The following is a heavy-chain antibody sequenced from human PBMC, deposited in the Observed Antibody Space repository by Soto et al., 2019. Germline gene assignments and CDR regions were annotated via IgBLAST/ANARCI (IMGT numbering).Heavy chain of an antibody. V-gene: IGHV5-51*01. CDR3: ASTSGYSSSWYGFWNYYYGMDV. Sequence: GESLKISCKGSGYSFTSYWIGWVRQMPGKGLEWMGIIYPGDSDTRYSPSFQGQVTISADKSISTAYLQWSSLKASDTAMYYCASTSGYSSSWYGFWNYYYGMDVWGQGTTVTVSS. J-gene: IGHJ6*02. D-gene: IGHD6-13*01. CDR2: IYPGDSDT. CDR1: GYSFTSYW.